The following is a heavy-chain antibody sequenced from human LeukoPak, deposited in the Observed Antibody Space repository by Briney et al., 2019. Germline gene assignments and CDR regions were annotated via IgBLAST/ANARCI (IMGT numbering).Heavy chain of an antibody. D-gene: IGHD3-10*01. V-gene: IGHV3-30*03. CDR1: GFTFRSYG. CDR2: ISYDGSNT. Sequence: PGRSLRLSCAASGFTFRSYGMHWVRQAPGKGLEWVAVISYDGSNTYYADSVKGRFTISRDNSKNTVNLQMGSLRIEDTAVYHCARMTLYGSGTVDWGQGILVTVSS. CDR3: ARMTLYGSGTVD. J-gene: IGHJ4*02.